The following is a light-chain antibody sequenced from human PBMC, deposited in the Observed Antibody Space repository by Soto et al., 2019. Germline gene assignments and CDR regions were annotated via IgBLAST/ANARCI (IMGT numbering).Light chain of an antibody. CDR3: QQYSSPPAT. CDR2: GAS. J-gene: IGKJ1*01. Sequence: ETVLTQSPGTLSLSPGERATLSCRASQSVRSSYLAWYQQKPGQTPRLLIYGASSRATGIPDRFSGSGAGTEFTLTISRLEPEDFAVYFCQQYSSPPATFGQGNKVEIK. CDR1: QSVRSSY. V-gene: IGKV3-20*01.